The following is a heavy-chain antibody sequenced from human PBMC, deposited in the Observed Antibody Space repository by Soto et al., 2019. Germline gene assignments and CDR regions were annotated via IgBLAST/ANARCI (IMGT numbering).Heavy chain of an antibody. Sequence: PGGSLRLACAASGFTVSSNYMSWVRQAPGKGLEWVSVIYSGGSTYYADSVKGRFTISRDNSKNTLYLQMNSLRAEDTAVYYCVRGGLGSKWLFDIWGQGTQVTVSS. CDR1: GFTVSSNY. J-gene: IGHJ4*02. D-gene: IGHD5-12*01. CDR2: IYSGGST. CDR3: VRGGLGSKWLFDI. V-gene: IGHV3-53*01.